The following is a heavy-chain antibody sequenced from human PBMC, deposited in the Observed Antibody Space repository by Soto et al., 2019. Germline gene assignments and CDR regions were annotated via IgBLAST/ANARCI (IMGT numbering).Heavy chain of an antibody. D-gene: IGHD2-21*02. V-gene: IGHV1-46*01. CDR2: INPSGGST. CDR1: GYTFTSYY. Sequence: GASVKVSCKASGYTFTSYYMHWVRQAPGQGLEWMGIINPSGGSTSYAQKFQGRVTMTRDTSTSTVYMELSSLRSEDTAVYYCARVGCVVTAPFYYYGMDVWGQGTTVTAP. CDR3: ARVGCVVTAPFYYYGMDV. J-gene: IGHJ6*02.